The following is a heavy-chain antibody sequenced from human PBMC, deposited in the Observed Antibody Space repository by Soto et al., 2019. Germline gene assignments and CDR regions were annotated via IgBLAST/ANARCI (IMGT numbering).Heavy chain of an antibody. V-gene: IGHV1-69*01. CDR3: ARVYEGMQYYDFWSGYSYYYGMDV. CDR2: IIPIFGTA. D-gene: IGHD3-3*01. CDR1: GGTFSSYA. J-gene: IGHJ6*02. Sequence: QVQLVQSGAEVKKPGSSVKVSCKASGGTFSSYAISWVRQAPGQGLEWMGGIIPIFGTANYAQKFQGRVTITADESTSTAYMELSSLRTEDTGVYYCARVYEGMQYYDFWSGYSYYYGMDVWGQWTTVTVTS.